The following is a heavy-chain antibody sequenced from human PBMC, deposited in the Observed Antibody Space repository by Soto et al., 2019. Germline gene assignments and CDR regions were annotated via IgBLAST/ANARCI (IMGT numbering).Heavy chain of an antibody. CDR3: ARGGPGKPLDF. V-gene: IGHV1-69*02. CDR2: IIPMVDLT. D-gene: IGHD1-1*01. CDR1: GYSFSSYS. Sequence: QVQLVQSGAEVKKPGSSVKVSCKAYGYSFSSYSIDWLRQDPGQGLEWMGRIIPMVDLTNYADKFQGRPASTADKSTSTVYMELSRLTPDDSAIYYCARGGPGKPLDFWGQGSLVTVSS. J-gene: IGHJ4*02.